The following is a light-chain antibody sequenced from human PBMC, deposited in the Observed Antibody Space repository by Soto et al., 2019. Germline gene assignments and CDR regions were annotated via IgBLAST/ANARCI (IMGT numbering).Light chain of an antibody. Sequence: EIVLTQSPGTLSLSPGERATLSCRASQSVSSSYLAWYQQKPGQAPRLLIYGASSRATGIPDRFSGSGSGTDFILTISRREPEDFAVYYCQQYGSSPVTVGQGTKVEIK. J-gene: IGKJ1*01. V-gene: IGKV3-20*01. CDR1: QSVSSSY. CDR2: GAS. CDR3: QQYGSSPVT.